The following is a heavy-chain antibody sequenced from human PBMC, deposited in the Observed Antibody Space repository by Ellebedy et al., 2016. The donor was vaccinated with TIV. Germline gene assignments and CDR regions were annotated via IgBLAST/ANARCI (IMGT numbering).Heavy chain of an antibody. CDR2: INPNSGGT. V-gene: IGHV1-2*02. CDR1: GYTFTGYY. J-gene: IGHJ4*02. Sequence: ASVKVSXXASGYTFTGYYMHWVRQAPGQGLEWMGWINPNSGGTNYAQKFQGRVTMTRDTSISTAYMELSRLRSDDTAVYYRARDPGAVVFDYWGQGTLVTVSS. CDR3: ARDPGAVVFDY. D-gene: IGHD7-27*01.